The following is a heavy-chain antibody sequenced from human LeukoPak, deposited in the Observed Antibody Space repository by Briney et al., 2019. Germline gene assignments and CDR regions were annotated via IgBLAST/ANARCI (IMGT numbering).Heavy chain of an antibody. CDR3: ARDRGSRWYGPIDY. D-gene: IGHD6-13*01. Sequence: GGPLRLSCAASGFTFSSSGMHWVRQAPGKGLEWVAVIWSDGSDTHYADSVKGRFTISRDNSKSTLFLQMNSLRAEDTAVYYCARDRGSRWYGPIDYWGQGTLVTVSS. V-gene: IGHV3-33*01. CDR2: IWSDGSDT. J-gene: IGHJ4*02. CDR1: GFTFSSSG.